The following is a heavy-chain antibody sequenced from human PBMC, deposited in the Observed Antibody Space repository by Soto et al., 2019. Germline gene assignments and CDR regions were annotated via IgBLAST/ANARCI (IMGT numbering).Heavy chain of an antibody. D-gene: IGHD2-2*01. CDR1: AGSISSGDYY. V-gene: IGHV4-30-4*01. CDR3: ARYQKGPFDH. CDR2: IYYTGST. Sequence: PSETLSLTCTVSAGSISSGDYYWSWIRQPPGKGLEWIGYIYYTGSTYYNPSLKSRLTISIDRSKNHFSLNLTSATAADTAVYFCARYQKGPFDHWGQGTLVTVSS. J-gene: IGHJ4*02.